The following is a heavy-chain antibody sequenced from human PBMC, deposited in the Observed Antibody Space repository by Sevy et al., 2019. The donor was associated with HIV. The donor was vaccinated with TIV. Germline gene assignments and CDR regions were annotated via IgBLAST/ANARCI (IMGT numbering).Heavy chain of an antibody. CDR3: ARDASMITFGGVIARNDAFDI. Sequence: GGSLRLSCAASGFTFSSYSMNWVRQAPGKGLEWVSSISSSSSYIYYADSVKGRFTISRDNAKNSLYLQMNSLRAEDTTVYYCARDASMITFGGVIARNDAFDIWGQGTMVTVSS. J-gene: IGHJ3*02. V-gene: IGHV3-21*01. CDR2: ISSSSSYI. CDR1: GFTFSSYS. D-gene: IGHD3-16*02.